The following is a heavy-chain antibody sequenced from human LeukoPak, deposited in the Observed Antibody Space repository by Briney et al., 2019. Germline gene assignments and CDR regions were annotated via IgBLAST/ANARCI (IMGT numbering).Heavy chain of an antibody. CDR1: GFTVSSNY. V-gene: IGHV3-53*01. CDR2: IYSGGST. CDR3: ARRPPDYYDSSGYYYVEHAFDI. J-gene: IGHJ3*02. Sequence: GGSLRLSCAASGFTVSSNYMSWVRQAPGKGLEWVSVIYSGGSTYYADSVKGRFAISRDNSKNPLYLQMNSLRAEDTAVYYCARRPPDYYDSSGYYYVEHAFDIWGQGTMVTVSS. D-gene: IGHD3-22*01.